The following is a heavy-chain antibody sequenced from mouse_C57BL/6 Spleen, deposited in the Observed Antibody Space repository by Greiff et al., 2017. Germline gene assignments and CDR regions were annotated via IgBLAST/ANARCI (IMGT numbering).Heavy chain of an antibody. CDR2: IDPSDSET. CDR3: ARRNYGSSGFDY. J-gene: IGHJ2*01. D-gene: IGHD1-1*01. Sequence: QVQLQQPGAELVRPGSSVKLSCKASGYTFTSYWMHWVKQRPIQGLEWIGNIDPSDSETHYNQKFKDKATLTVDKSSSTAYMQLSSLTSEDSAVYYCARRNYGSSGFDYWGQGTTLTVSS. CDR1: GYTFTSYW. V-gene: IGHV1-52*01.